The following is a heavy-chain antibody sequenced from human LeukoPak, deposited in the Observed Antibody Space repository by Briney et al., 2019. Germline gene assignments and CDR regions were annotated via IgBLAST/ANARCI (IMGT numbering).Heavy chain of an antibody. J-gene: IGHJ4*02. CDR1: GGSFSGYY. D-gene: IGHD3-16*02. Sequence: SETLSLTCAVYGGSFSGYYWSWIRQPPGKGLEWIGEINHSGSTNYNPSLKSRVTISVDTSKNQFSLKLSSVTAADTAVYYCARNLRIRLRLGELSLSERYYFDYWGQGTLVTVSS. V-gene: IGHV4-34*01. CDR2: INHSGST. CDR3: ARNLRIRLRLGELSLSERYYFDY.